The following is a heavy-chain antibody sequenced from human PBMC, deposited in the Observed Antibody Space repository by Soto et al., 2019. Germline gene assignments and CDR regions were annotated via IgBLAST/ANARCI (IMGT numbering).Heavy chain of an antibody. CDR1: GFTFRSYG. CDR3: ARDRLVPYGYGMDV. Sequence: QMQLVESGGGVVQPGWSLRLSCAASGFTFRSYGIHWVRQAPGKGLEWVALIWFDGSKKYYVDSVKGRFAVSRDNSKNTLYLQMNSLRVEDTAVYYCARDRLVPYGYGMDVW. J-gene: IGHJ6*01. CDR2: IWFDGSKK. V-gene: IGHV3-33*01. D-gene: IGHD2-2*01.